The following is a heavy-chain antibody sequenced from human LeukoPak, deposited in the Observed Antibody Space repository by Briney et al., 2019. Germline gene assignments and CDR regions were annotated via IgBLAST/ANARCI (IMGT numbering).Heavy chain of an antibody. V-gene: IGHV1-24*01. CDR2: FDPEDGET. D-gene: IGHD3-10*01. CDR3: ATKLLWFGELISEAPTDY. CDR1: GYTLTELS. Sequence: ASVKVSCKVSGYTLTELSMHWVRQAPGKGLEWMGGFDPEDGETIYAQKFQGRVTMTEDTSTDTAYMELSSLRSEDTAVYYCATKLLWFGELISEAPTDYWGQGTLVTVSS. J-gene: IGHJ4*02.